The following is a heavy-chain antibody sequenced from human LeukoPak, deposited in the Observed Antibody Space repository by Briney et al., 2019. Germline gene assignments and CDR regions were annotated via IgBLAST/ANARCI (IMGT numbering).Heavy chain of an antibody. D-gene: IGHD6-13*01. CDR2: VNHSGST. Sequence: SETLSLTCAVYGGSFSGYYWSWIRQPPGKGLEWIGEVNHSGSTNYNPSLKSRVTISVDTSKNQFSLKLSSVTAADTGVYYCARNLAAAGYNYYYYMDVWGKGTTVTISS. CDR3: ARNLAAAGYNYYYYMDV. V-gene: IGHV4-34*01. J-gene: IGHJ6*03. CDR1: GGSFSGYY.